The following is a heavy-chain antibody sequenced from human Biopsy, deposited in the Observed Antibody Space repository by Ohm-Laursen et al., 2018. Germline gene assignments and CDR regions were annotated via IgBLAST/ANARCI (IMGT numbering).Heavy chain of an antibody. CDR1: GASISDYY. V-gene: IGHV4-4*07. J-gene: IGHJ6*02. D-gene: IGHD2/OR15-2a*01. CDR3: ARATNSTGWPYYYFYGMDV. CDR2: IFTSGST. Sequence: TLSLICAVSGASISDYYCVWIRQPAGKGLEWIGLIFTSGSTTYNPSLRSRVTISVDTSKNQFSLRLNSVTAADTAVYYCARATNSTGWPYYYFYGMDVWGQGTTVTVSS.